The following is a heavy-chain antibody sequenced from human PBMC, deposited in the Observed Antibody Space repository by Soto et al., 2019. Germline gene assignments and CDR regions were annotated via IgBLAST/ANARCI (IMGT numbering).Heavy chain of an antibody. D-gene: IGHD1-1*01. Sequence: QVQLVQSGAEVRKPGSSVKLSCKAPGSTFSTYIISWVRQAPGQGLEWMGRIIPIPDITNYAQKFQGRVTVTADRSKSTAYREVASLKYVCAGVYDCARDRITTRGDACDLGGQATMFTVSS. CDR2: IIPIPDIT. CDR3: ARDRITTRGDACDL. CDR1: GSTFSTYI. J-gene: IGHJ3*01. V-gene: IGHV1-69*08.